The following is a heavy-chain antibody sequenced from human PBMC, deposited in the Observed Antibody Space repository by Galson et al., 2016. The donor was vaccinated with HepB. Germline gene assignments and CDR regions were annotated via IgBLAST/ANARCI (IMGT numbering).Heavy chain of an antibody. CDR1: GFTVSSNY. J-gene: IGHJ6*03. D-gene: IGHD1-26*01. V-gene: IGHV3-66*01. CDR2: IYRGDST. Sequence: SLRLSCAASGFTVSSNYMNWVRQAPGKGLEWVSVIYRGDSTYYADSVKGRFTISRDNSKNTLYLQMNSLRAEETAVYYCARDREGIEPGTSLGLGYYYYYYMDVWGKGTTVTVSS. CDR3: ARDREGIEPGTSLGLGYYYYYYMDV.